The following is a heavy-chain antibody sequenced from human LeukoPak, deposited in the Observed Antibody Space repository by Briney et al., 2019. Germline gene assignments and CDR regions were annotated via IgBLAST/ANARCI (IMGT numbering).Heavy chain of an antibody. V-gene: IGHV4-38-2*01. CDR3: ASLADCTNGVCSNDYYYMDV. Sequence: SETLSLTCAVSGYSISSGYYWGWIRQPPGKGLEWIGSIYHSGSTYYNPSLKSRVTISVDTSKNQFSLKLSSVTAADTAVYYCASLADCTNGVCSNDYYYMDVWGKGTMVTVSS. CDR1: GYSISSGYY. CDR2: IYHSGST. J-gene: IGHJ6*03. D-gene: IGHD2-8*01.